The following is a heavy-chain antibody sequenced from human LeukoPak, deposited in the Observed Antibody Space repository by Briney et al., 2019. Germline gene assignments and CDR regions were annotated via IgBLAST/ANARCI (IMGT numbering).Heavy chain of an antibody. V-gene: IGHV4-39*01. J-gene: IGHJ4*02. CDR1: GGSISSSSYY. CDR3: ARQGRWLQLFDY. CDR2: SYYSGST. Sequence: SETLSLTCTVSGGSISSSSYYWGWIRQPPGKGLEWIGSSYYSGSTYYNPSLKSRVTISVDTSKNQFSLKLSSVTAADTAVYYCARQGRWLQLFDYWGQGTLVTVSS. D-gene: IGHD5-24*01.